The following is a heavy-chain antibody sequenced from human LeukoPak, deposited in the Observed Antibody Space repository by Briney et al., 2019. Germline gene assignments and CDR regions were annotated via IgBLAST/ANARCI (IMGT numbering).Heavy chain of an antibody. J-gene: IGHJ6*03. CDR1: GYTFTSYD. CDR3: ARGGGGAAAGYYYYMDV. V-gene: IGHV1-8*01. Sequence: ASVKVSCKASGYTFTSYDINWVRQATGQGLEWMGWMNPNSGNTGYAQKFQGRVTMTRNTSISTAYMELSSLRSEDTAVYYCARGGGGAAAGYYYYMDVWGKGTTVTVSS. CDR2: MNPNSGNT. D-gene: IGHD6-13*01.